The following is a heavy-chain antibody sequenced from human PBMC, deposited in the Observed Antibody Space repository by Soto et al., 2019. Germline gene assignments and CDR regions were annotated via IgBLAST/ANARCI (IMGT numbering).Heavy chain of an antibody. CDR1: GFSLSTSGVG. D-gene: IGHD6-19*01. J-gene: IGHJ4*02. CDR3: AHSGIAVANTYFDY. CDR2: IYWDDGK. Sequence: PTLVNPTQTLTLTCTFSGFSLSTSGVGVGWIRQPPGKALEWLALIYWDDGKRYSPSLKSRLTITKDTSKNQVVLTMTNMDPVDTATYYCAHSGIAVANTYFDYWGQGTLVTVSS. V-gene: IGHV2-5*02.